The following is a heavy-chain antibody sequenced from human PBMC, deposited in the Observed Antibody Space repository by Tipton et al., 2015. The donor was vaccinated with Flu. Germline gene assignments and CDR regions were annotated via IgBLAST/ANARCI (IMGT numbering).Heavy chain of an antibody. J-gene: IGHJ3*02. CDR1: GGSIRTYY. CDR3: ARGLRDGYNPHDAFDI. D-gene: IGHD5-24*01. V-gene: IGHV4-59*01. CDR2: IYYSGST. Sequence: TLSLTCTVSGGSIRTYYWSWIRQPPGKGLEWIGYIYYSGSTNYNPSLKSRVTISVDTSKNQFSLKLSSVTAADTAVYYCARGLRDGYNPHDAFDIWGQGTMVTVSS.